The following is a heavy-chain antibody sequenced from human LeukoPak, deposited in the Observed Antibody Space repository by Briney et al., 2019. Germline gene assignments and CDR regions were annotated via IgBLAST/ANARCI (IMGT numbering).Heavy chain of an antibody. V-gene: IGHV1-18*01. CDR2: ISAYNGNT. J-gene: IGHJ5*02. D-gene: IGHD6-19*01. CDR3: ARDRPRGSSGWYVGVQNWFDP. CDR1: GYTFTSYG. Sequence: GASVKVSCKASGYTFTSYGISWVRQAPGQGLEWMGWISAYNGNTNYAQKLQGRVTMTTDTSTSTAYMELRSLRSDDTAVYYCARDRPRGSSGWYVGVQNWFDPWGQGTLVTVSS.